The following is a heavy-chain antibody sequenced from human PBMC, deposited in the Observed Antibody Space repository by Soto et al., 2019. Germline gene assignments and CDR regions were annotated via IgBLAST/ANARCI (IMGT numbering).Heavy chain of an antibody. CDR1: GGSFSGYY. J-gene: IGHJ5*02. CDR2: INHSGST. CDR3: ARGWRSIRFLEWLSEEKWFDP. Sequence: SETLSLTCAVYGGSFSGYYWSWIRQPPGKGLEWIGEINHSGSTNYNPSLKSRVTISVDTSKNQFSLKLSSVTAADTAVYYCARGWRSIRFLEWLSEEKWFDPWGQGTLVTV. V-gene: IGHV4-34*01. D-gene: IGHD3-3*01.